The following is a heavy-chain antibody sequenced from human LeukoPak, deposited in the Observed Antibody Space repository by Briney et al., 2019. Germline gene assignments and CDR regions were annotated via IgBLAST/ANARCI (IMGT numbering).Heavy chain of an antibody. CDR1: GGSISSNRYY. CDR3: ARGYQLLWGGWFDP. J-gene: IGHJ5*02. V-gene: IGHV4-39*07. CDR2: INHSEST. Sequence: SETLSLTCTVSGGSISSNRYYWGWIRQPPGKGLEWIGEINHSESTNYNPSLKSRVTISVDTSKNQFSLKLSSVIAADTAVYFCARGYQLLWGGWFDPWGQGTLVTVSS. D-gene: IGHD2-2*01.